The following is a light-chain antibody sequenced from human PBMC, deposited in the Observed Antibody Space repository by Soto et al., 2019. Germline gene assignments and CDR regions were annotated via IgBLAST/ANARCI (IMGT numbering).Light chain of an antibody. V-gene: IGLV1-40*01. CDR3: QSYDSSLSGYV. CDR2: RNS. Sequence: QSFLTQPPSVSGAPWQRVTISCTGSSSNIGAGHDVHWYQHLPGTAPKLLIYRNSSRPLGVPDRFSGSNSGTSASLAITGLQAEDEADYYCQSYDSSLSGYVFGTGTKVTVL. J-gene: IGLJ1*01. CDR1: SSNIGAGHD.